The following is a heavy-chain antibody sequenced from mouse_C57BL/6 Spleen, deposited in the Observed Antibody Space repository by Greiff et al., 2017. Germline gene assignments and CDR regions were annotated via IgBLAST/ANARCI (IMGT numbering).Heavy chain of an antibody. J-gene: IGHJ2*01. D-gene: IGHD2-1*01. V-gene: IGHV1-69*01. CDR3: AVPLYYGNYYFDY. CDR1: GYTFTSYW. CDR2: IDPSDSYT. Sequence: QVQLQQPGAELVMPGASVKLSCKASGYTFTSYWMHWVKQRPGQGLEWIGEIDPSDSYTNYNQKFKGKSTLTVDKSSSTAYMQLSSLTSEDAAVYYCAVPLYYGNYYFDYWGQGTPRTVSS.